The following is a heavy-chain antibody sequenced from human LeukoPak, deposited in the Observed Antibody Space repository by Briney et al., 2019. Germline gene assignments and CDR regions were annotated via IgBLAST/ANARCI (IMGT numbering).Heavy chain of an antibody. CDR1: GGSFSGYY. D-gene: IGHD1-26*01. V-gene: IGHV4-34*01. CDR3: ARRAPVSGYYYYYGMDV. CDR2: INHSGST. J-gene: IGHJ6*02. Sequence: SETLSLTCAVYGGSFSGYYWSWIRQPPGKGLEWIGEINHSGSTNYNPSLKSRVTISVDTSKNQFSLKLSSVTAADTAVYYCARRAPVSGYYYYYGMDVWGQGTTVTVSS.